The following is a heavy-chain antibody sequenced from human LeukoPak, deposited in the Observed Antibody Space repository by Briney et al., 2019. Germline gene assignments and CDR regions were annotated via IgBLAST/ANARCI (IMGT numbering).Heavy chain of an antibody. V-gene: IGHV3-53*01. CDR1: GFTVSSNY. CDR3: ARGPPLSKYYFDY. D-gene: IGHD2/OR15-2a*01. J-gene: IGHJ4*02. CDR2: IYSGGDT. Sequence: PGGSLRLSCAASGFTVSSNYMSWVRQAPGKGLEGVSVIYSGGDTYYADSVKGRFTISRDNSKNTLYLQMNSLRAEDTALYYCARGPPLSKYYFDYWGQGTLVTVSS.